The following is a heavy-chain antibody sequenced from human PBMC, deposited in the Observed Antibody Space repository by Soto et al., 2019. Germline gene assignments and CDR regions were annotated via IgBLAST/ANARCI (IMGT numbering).Heavy chain of an antibody. CDR3: AKRVIYLDIVPSPPAFDY. D-gene: IGHD5-12*01. J-gene: IGHJ4*02. CDR2: ISGSGGST. Sequence: GGSLRLSCAASGFTFSSYAMSWVRQAPGKGLEWVSAISGSGGSTYYADSVKGRFTISRDNSKNTLYLQMNSLRAEDTAVYYCAKRVIYLDIVPSPPAFDYWGQGTLVTVSS. V-gene: IGHV3-23*01. CDR1: GFTFSSYA.